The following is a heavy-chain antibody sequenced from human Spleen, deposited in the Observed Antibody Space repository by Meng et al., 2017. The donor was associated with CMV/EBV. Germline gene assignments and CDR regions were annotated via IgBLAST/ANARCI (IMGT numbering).Heavy chain of an antibody. J-gene: IGHJ4*02. CDR2: ISAYNGNT. CDR3: ARVRITMIVVGSYYFDY. V-gene: IGHV1-18*01. CDR1: GYTFTSYG. D-gene: IGHD3-22*01. Sequence: ASVKVSCKASGYTFTSYGISWVRQAPGQGLEWMGWISAYNGNTNYAQKLQGRVTMTTDTSTSTAYMELRSLRAEDTAVYYCARVRITMIVVGSYYFDYWGQGTLVTVSS.